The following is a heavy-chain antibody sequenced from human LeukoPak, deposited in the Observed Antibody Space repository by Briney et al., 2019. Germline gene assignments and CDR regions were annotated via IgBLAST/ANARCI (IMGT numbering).Heavy chain of an antibody. CDR3: ARYGVVVVPAARKVNWYFDL. J-gene: IGHJ2*01. Sequence: PGGSLRLSCAASGFTFRNYGIHWVRQAPGKGLEYASAISSNGGSTYYANSVKGRFTISRDNSKNTLYLQMGSLRAEDMAVYYCARYGVVVVPAARKVNWYFDLWGRGTLVTVSS. V-gene: IGHV3-64*01. CDR1: GFTFRNYG. D-gene: IGHD2-2*01. CDR2: ISSNGGST.